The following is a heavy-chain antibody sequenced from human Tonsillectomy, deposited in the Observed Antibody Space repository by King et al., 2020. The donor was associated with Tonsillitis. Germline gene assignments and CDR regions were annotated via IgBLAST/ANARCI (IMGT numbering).Heavy chain of an antibody. J-gene: IGHJ6*04. CDR1: GGSISNYY. V-gene: IGHV4-59*08. Sequence: QLQESGPGLVKPSETLSLTCSVSGGSISNYYWNWIRQPPGKGLEWIGYIFDSGGSDYNPSLKSRVTISVDTSQKQFSLKLSSVSAADTAVYYCAGAPYYDFWSGYLDVWGKGTTVTVSS. CDR2: IFDSGGS. CDR3: AGAPYYDFWSGYLDV. D-gene: IGHD3-3*01.